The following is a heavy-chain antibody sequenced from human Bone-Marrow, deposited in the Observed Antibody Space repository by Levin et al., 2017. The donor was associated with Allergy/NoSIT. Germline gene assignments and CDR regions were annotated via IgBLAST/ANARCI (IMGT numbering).Heavy chain of an antibody. V-gene: IGHV3-9*01. J-gene: IGHJ4*02. CDR3: ARLSADNGGPIDY. D-gene: IGHD1-1*01. Sequence: GGSLRLSCTVSGFTFDNHAFHWVRQAPGKGLQWVAHISWNGGSIVYADSLKGRFTISRDNAKNSLYLQMDRLRADDTALYYCARLSADNGGPIDYWGQGALVTVSS. CDR2: ISWNGGSI. CDR1: GFTFDNHA.